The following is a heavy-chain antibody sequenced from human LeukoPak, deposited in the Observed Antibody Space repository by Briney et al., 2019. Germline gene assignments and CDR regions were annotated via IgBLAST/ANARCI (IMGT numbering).Heavy chain of an antibody. CDR3: ATRRSGSYSEY. Sequence: SETLSLTCSVSGGSISRYYWSWIRQPPGKGLEWIGNIYDSGSSNYNPSLKSRVTISLDTSKNQFSLKLNSVTAADTAVYYCATRRSGSYSEYWGQGILVTVSS. V-gene: IGHV4-59*08. CDR2: IYDSGSS. D-gene: IGHD1-26*01. J-gene: IGHJ4*02. CDR1: GGSISRYY.